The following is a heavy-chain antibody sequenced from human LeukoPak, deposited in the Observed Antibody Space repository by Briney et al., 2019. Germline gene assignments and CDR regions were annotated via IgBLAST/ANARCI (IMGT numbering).Heavy chain of an antibody. Sequence: SETLSLTCTVSGGSISSSSSYWGWFRQPPGKGLEWIGSIYYSGSTYYNPSLKSRVTISVDTSKNQFSLKLSSVTAADTAMYYCAREKIGTGTVLGKDYYYMDVWGKGTTVTVSS. CDR3: AREKIGTGTVLGKDYYYMDV. CDR1: GGSISSSSSY. V-gene: IGHV4-39*07. CDR2: IYYSGST. D-gene: IGHD3-16*01. J-gene: IGHJ6*03.